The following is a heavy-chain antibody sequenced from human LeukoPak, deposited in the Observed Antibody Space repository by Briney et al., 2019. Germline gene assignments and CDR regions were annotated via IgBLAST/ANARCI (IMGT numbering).Heavy chain of an antibody. Sequence: GGSLRLSCAASGFTFSNYGIHWVRQAPGTGLEWVAVISYDGSNQYYADSVKGRFTISRDNSKNTLSLQMNSLRAEDTAMYYCAKEGSGYYYFDYWGQGTLVTVSS. CDR2: ISYDGSNQ. D-gene: IGHD3-22*01. V-gene: IGHV3-30*18. CDR1: GFTFSNYG. J-gene: IGHJ4*02. CDR3: AKEGSGYYYFDY.